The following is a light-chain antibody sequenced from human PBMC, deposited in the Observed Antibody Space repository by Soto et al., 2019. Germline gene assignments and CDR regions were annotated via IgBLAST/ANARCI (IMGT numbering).Light chain of an antibody. J-gene: IGKJ5*01. CDR1: QSVSSSY. CDR2: GAS. CDR3: QQYGSSPPVT. V-gene: IGKV3-20*01. Sequence: EIVLTQSPGTLSLSPGERATLSCRASQSVSSSYLAWYQQKPGQAPRLLIYGASGRATGIPDRFSGSGYGTDFTLTISRLEPEDFAVYYCQQYGSSPPVTFGQGKRLEI.